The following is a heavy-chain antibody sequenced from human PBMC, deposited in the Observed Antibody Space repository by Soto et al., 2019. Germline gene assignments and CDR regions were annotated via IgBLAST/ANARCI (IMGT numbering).Heavy chain of an antibody. CDR3: TRAERFPRSWFDP. Sequence: SETLSLTCSVSGGSISYNSYYWGWIRQPPGKGLERVGGIFYTGTTYYSPSLKDRVTISVDTSKNSFSLNLTSVTAADTAVYFCTRAERFPRSWFDPWGQGTQVTVSS. CDR2: IFYTGTT. J-gene: IGHJ5*02. CDR1: GGSISYNSYY. V-gene: IGHV4-39*02. D-gene: IGHD2-21*01.